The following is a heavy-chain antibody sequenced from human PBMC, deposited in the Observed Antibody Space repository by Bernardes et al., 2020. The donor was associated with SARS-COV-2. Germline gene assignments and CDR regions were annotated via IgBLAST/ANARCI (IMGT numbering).Heavy chain of an antibody. V-gene: IGHV3-23*01. CDR2: ISGSGGST. J-gene: IGHJ4*02. CDR1: GFTFSSYA. D-gene: IGHD2-2*01. Sequence: GGSLRLSCAASGFTFSSYAMSWVRQAPGKGLEWVSTISGSGGSTYYADSVKGRFTISRDNSRNTLYLEMSRLRAEDTAVYYCAKEVPANDYWGRGTLVTVSS. CDR3: AKEVPANDY.